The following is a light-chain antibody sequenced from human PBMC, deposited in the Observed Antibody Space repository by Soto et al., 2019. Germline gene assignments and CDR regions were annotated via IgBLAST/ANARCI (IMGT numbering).Light chain of an antibody. Sequence: QSVLTQPPSASGTPGQRVTISCSGSRSNIGSNTVNWYQQLPGTAPKLLIYSNNQRLSRVPDRFSGSKSGTSASLAISGLQSEDEADYYCAAWDDSLKGVVFGGGTKLTVL. V-gene: IGLV1-44*01. J-gene: IGLJ2*01. CDR1: RSNIGSNT. CDR3: AAWDDSLKGVV. CDR2: SNN.